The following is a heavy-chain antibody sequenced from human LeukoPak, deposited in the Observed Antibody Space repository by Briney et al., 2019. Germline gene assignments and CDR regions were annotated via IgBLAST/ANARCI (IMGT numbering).Heavy chain of an antibody. D-gene: IGHD3-10*01. J-gene: IGHJ4*02. V-gene: IGHV3-11*06. CDR2: ISSSSSYT. Sequence: GGSLRLSCAASGFTFSDYYMSWLRQAPGKGLEWVSYISSSSSYTNYADSVKGRFTISRDNAKNSLYLQMNSLRAEDTAVYYCARTPYYGSGSYHFDYWGQGTLVTVSS. CDR3: ARTPYYGSGSYHFDY. CDR1: GFTFSDYY.